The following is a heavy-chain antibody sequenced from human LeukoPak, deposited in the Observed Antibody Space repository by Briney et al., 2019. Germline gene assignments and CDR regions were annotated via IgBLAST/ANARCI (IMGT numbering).Heavy chain of an antibody. Sequence: GRSLRLSCAASGFTFSSYAMHWVRQAPGKGLEWVAVISYDGSNKYYADSVKGRFTISRDNSKNTLCLQMNSLRAEDTAVYYCAREMEQQLVDYWGQGTLVTVSS. J-gene: IGHJ4*02. V-gene: IGHV3-30-3*01. D-gene: IGHD6-13*01. CDR2: ISYDGSNK. CDR1: GFTFSSYA. CDR3: AREMEQQLVDY.